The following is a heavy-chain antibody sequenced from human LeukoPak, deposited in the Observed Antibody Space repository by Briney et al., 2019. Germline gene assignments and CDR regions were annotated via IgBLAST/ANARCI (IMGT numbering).Heavy chain of an antibody. J-gene: IGHJ4*02. CDR2: IKQDGSEK. Sequence: GGSLRLSCAASGFTFSSYWMSWVRQAPGKGLEWVANIKQDGSEKYYVDSVKGRFTISRDNAKNSLYLQMNSLRAEDTAVYYCAKSGALIVATITGFDYWGQGTLVTVSS. D-gene: IGHD5-12*01. V-gene: IGHV3-7*01. CDR1: GFTFSSYW. CDR3: AKSGALIVATITGFDY.